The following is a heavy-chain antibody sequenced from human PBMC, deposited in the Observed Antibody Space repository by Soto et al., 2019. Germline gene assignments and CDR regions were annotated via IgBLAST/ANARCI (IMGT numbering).Heavy chain of an antibody. V-gene: IGHV3-74*01. Sequence: EVQLVESGGGLVQPGESLRLSCSASGFTFTNYWMHWVRQAPGKGLVWVSRINAEGTTTNYADSVKSRFTTSRDNAKNTLYLQMNSLGGEDTAVYYCACSARGLYGDYNWGQGTLVTVSS. D-gene: IGHD4-17*01. CDR2: INAEGTTT. CDR3: ACSARGLYGDYN. CDR1: GFTFTNYW. J-gene: IGHJ4*02.